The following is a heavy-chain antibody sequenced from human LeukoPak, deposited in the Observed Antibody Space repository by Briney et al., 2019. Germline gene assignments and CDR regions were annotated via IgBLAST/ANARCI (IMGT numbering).Heavy chain of an antibody. Sequence: ASVKVSCKASGYTFTSYGISWVRQAPGQGLEWMGWISAYNGNTNYAQKLQGRVTMTTDTSTSTAYMELRSLRSDDTAVYYCARDRLRFLEWLSPNWFDPWGQGTLVTVSS. CDR3: ARDRLRFLEWLSPNWFDP. CDR2: ISAYNGNT. CDR1: GYTFTSYG. D-gene: IGHD3-3*01. V-gene: IGHV1-18*01. J-gene: IGHJ5*02.